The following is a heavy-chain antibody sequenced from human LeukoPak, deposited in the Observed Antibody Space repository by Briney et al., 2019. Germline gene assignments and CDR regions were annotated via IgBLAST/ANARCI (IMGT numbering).Heavy chain of an antibody. V-gene: IGHV5-51*01. J-gene: IGHJ4*02. Sequence: GESLKISCKGSGYSFTSYCIGWVRQMPGKGLEWMGIIYPGDSDTRYSPSFQGQVTISADKSISTAYLQWSSLKASDTAMYYCARHGLNDYSDYDLDYWGQGTLVTVSS. D-gene: IGHD4-11*01. CDR1: GYSFTSYC. CDR3: ARHGLNDYSDYDLDY. CDR2: IYPGDSDT.